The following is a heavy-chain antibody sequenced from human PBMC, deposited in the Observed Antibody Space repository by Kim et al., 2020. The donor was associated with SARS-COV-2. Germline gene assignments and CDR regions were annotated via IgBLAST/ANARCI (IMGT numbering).Heavy chain of an antibody. V-gene: IGHV4-34*01. CDR2: INHSGST. CDR3: ARGIFGVVGRDYYYYYGMDV. CDR1: GGSFSGYY. Sequence: SETLSLTCAVYGGSFSGYYWSWIRQPPGKGLEWIGEINHSGSTNYNPSLKSRVTISVDTSKNQFSLKLSSVTAADTAVYYCARGIFGVVGRDYYYYYGMDVWGQGTTVTVSS. J-gene: IGHJ6*02. D-gene: IGHD3-3*01.